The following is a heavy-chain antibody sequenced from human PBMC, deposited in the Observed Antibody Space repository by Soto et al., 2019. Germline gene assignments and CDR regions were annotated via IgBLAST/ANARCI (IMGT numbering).Heavy chain of an antibody. CDR3: ARGLDSSGYYTGGQERG. CDR2: IIPIFGTA. CDR1: GGTFSSYA. V-gene: IGHV1-69*01. J-gene: IGHJ4*02. Sequence: QVQLVQSGAEVKKPGSSVKVSCKASGGTFSSYAISWVRQAPGQGLVWMGGIIPIFGTANYAQKFQGRVTITADESTSTAYMELSSLRSEDTAVYYCARGLDSSGYYTGGQERGWGQGTLVTVSS. D-gene: IGHD3-22*01.